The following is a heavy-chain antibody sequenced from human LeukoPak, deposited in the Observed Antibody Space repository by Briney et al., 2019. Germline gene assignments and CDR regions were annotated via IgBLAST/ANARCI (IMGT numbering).Heavy chain of an antibody. J-gene: IGHJ4*02. CDR2: ISYDGSNK. CDR3: AKDHLAGYSYGGYYFDY. Sequence: SGRSLRLSCAASGFSFSNYGMHWVRQAPGKGLEWVAAISYDGSNKYCTDSVKGRFTISRDNSKNTLYLQMNSLRAEDTAVYYCAKDHLAGYSYGGYYFDYWGQGTLVTVSS. D-gene: IGHD5-18*01. CDR1: GFSFSNYG. V-gene: IGHV3-30*18.